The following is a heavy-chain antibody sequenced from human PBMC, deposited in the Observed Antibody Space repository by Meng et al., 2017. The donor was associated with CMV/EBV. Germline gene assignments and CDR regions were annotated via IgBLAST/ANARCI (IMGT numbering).Heavy chain of an antibody. V-gene: IGHV1-46*01. CDR2: INPSGGST. D-gene: IGHD3-22*01. J-gene: IGHJ4*02. CDR1: GYTFPSSY. CDR3: ARDRYPAYDSSGYYCY. Sequence: SGYTFPSSYMHWVRQAPGQGLEWMGIINPSGGSTSYAQKFQGRVTMTRDTSTSTVYMELSSLRSEDTAVYYCARDRYPAYDSSGYYCYWGQGTLVTVSS.